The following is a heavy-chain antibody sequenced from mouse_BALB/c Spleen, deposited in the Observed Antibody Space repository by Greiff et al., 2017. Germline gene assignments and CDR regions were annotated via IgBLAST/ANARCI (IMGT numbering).Heavy chain of an antibody. D-gene: IGHD2-2*01. CDR2: ISSGSSTI. V-gene: IGHV5-17*02. CDR1: GFTFSSFG. CDR3: ARSYGYDVGYAMDY. Sequence: EVKVVESGGGLVQPGGSRKLSCAASGFTFSSFGMHWVRQAPEKGLEWVAYISSGSSTIYYADTVKGRFTISRDNPKNTLFLQMTSLRSEDTAMYYCARSYGYDVGYAMDYWGQGTSVTVSS. J-gene: IGHJ4*01.